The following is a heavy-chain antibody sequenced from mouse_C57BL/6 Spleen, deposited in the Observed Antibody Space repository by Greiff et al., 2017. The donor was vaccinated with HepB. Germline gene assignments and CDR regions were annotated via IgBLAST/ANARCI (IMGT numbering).Heavy chain of an antibody. CDR3: ARGSITTVVATGGYFDY. CDR2: IDPEDGET. D-gene: IGHD1-1*01. J-gene: IGHJ2*01. Sequence: EVQLQESGAELVKPGASVKLSCTASGFNIKDYYMHWVKQRPEQGLEWIGRIDPEDGETKYAPKFQGKATITADTSSNTAYLQLSSLTSEDTAVYYCARGSITTVVATGGYFDYWGQGTTLTVSS. CDR1: GFNIKDYY. V-gene: IGHV14-2*01.